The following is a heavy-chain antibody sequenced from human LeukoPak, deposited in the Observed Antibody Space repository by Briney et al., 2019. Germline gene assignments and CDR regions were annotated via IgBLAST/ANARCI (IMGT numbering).Heavy chain of an antibody. CDR1: GYTFTGYY. Sequence: ASVKVSCKASGYTFTGYYMHWVRQAPGQGLEWMGWINPNSGGTNYAQKFQGRVTMTRDTSISRAYMELSRLRSDDRAVYYCARELVLLWFGETGPGAFDIWGQGTMATVSS. CDR3: ARELVLLWFGETGPGAFDI. D-gene: IGHD3-10*01. V-gene: IGHV1-2*02. CDR2: INPNSGGT. J-gene: IGHJ3*02.